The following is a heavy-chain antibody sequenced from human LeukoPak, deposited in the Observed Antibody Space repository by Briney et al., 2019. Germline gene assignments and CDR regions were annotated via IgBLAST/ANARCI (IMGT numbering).Heavy chain of an antibody. Sequence: ASVKVSCKASGYTFTSYGISWVRQAPGQGLEWMGWISAYNGNTNYAQKLQGRVTMTTDTSTSTAYMELRSLRSDDTAVYYCAMGSDSSGWYVEYFQHWGQGTLVTVSS. CDR2: ISAYNGNT. J-gene: IGHJ1*01. D-gene: IGHD6-19*01. CDR3: AMGSDSSGWYVEYFQH. V-gene: IGHV1-18*01. CDR1: GYTFTSYG.